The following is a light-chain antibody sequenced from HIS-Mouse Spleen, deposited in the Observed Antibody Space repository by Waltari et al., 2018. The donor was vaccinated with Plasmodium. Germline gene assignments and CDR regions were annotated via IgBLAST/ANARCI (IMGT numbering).Light chain of an antibody. CDR3: YSTDSSGNHRV. Sequence: SYELTQPPSVSVSPGQTARITCSGDALPKKYAYWYQQKSGQAPLLVLYEDSKRPSGIPGRLVGTSSGTMATGTISGAQVEDEADYYCYSTDSSGNHRVFGGGTKLTVL. CDR1: ALPKKY. CDR2: EDS. V-gene: IGLV3-10*01. J-gene: IGLJ3*02.